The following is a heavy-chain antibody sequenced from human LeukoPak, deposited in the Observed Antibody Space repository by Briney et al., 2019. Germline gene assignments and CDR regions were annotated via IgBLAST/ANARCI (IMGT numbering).Heavy chain of an antibody. CDR1: GGSISSYY. CDR2: IYSTGST. CDR3: ARQIASAGTAGFDF. D-gene: IGHD6-13*01. J-gene: IGHJ4*02. V-gene: IGHV4-4*07. Sequence: TSETLSLTCTVSGGSISSYYWSWIRQPAGKGLEWIGRIYSTGSTNYNPSLKSRVTMSVDTSKNQFSLRPRSVTAADTAVYYCARQIASAGTAGFDFWGQGALVTVPS.